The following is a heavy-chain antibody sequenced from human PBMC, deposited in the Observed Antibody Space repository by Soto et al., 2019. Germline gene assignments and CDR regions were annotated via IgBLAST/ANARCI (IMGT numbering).Heavy chain of an antibody. CDR3: GRDPGYCRGGICYSDRGWFYP. J-gene: IGHJ5*02. CDR2: IYYSGST. V-gene: IGHV4-61*01. Sequence: QVQLQESGPGLLKPSAPLSLTCTVSGGAASSTSYYWNCIRQPPGKRLEWIGCIYYSGSTNYNPSLKSRVTLSVDTSKKQFSLKLSYVTAADTAVYYCGRDPGYCRGGICYSDRGWFYPWCQVTLVTVSS. CDR1: GGAASSTSYY. D-gene: IGHD2-15*01.